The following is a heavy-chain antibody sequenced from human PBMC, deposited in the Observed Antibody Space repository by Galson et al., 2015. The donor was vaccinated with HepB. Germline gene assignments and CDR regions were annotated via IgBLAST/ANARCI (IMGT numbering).Heavy chain of an antibody. CDR2: IIPILGIA. D-gene: IGHD2-2*01. Sequence: SVKVSCKASGGTFSSYAISWVRQAPGQGLEWMGRIIPILGIANYAQKFQGRVTITADKSTSTAYMELSSLRSEDTAVYYCARGGSMGSSCYGGICWFDPWGQGTLVTVSS. CDR1: GGTFSSYA. V-gene: IGHV1-69*04. J-gene: IGHJ5*02. CDR3: ARGGSMGSSCYGGICWFDP.